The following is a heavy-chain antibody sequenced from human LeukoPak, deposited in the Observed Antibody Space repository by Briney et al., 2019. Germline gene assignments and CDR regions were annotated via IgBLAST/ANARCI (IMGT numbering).Heavy chain of an antibody. CDR3: AKGRASYSSSSLDY. Sequence: PGGSLRLSCAASGFTFDDYTMHWVRQAPGKGLEWVSLISWDGGSTYYADSVKGRFTISRDNSKNSLYLQMNSLRTEDTALYYCAKGRASYSSSSLDYWGQGTLVTVSS. CDR2: ISWDGGST. V-gene: IGHV3-43*01. D-gene: IGHD6-6*01. J-gene: IGHJ4*02. CDR1: GFTFDDYT.